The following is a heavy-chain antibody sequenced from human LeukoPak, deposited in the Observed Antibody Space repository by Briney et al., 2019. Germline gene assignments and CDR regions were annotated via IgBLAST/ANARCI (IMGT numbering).Heavy chain of an antibody. CDR2: ISYDGSNK. V-gene: IGHV3-30*04. D-gene: IGHD3-22*01. CDR3: ARDARTVGITMIVVGFDY. J-gene: IGHJ4*02. CDR1: GFTFSSYA. Sequence: GGSLRLSCAASGFTFSSYAMYWVRQSPGKGLEWVAVISYDGSNKYYADSVKGRCTISRDNSKNTLYLQMNSLRAEDTAVYYCARDARTVGITMIVVGFDYWGQGTLVTVSS.